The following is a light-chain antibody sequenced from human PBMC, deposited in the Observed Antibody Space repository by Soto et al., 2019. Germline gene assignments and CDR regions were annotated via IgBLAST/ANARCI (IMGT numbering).Light chain of an antibody. J-gene: IGLJ2*01. CDR1: SSNIGSKT. V-gene: IGLV1-44*01. CDR3: AAWDDSLNGYVV. Sequence: QSVLTQPPSASGTPGQRVTISCSGSSSNIGSKTVNWCRQLPGTAPKLLIYSNSQRPSGVPDRFSGSKSGTSASLAISGLQSEDEADYYCAAWDDSLNGYVVFGGGTQLTVL. CDR2: SNS.